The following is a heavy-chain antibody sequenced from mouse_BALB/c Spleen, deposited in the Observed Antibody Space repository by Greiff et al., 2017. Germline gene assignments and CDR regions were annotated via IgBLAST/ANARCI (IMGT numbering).Heavy chain of an antibody. V-gene: IGHV1S132*01. CDR1: GYTFTSYW. D-gene: IGHD1-1*02. Sequence: QVQLPQSGAELVKPGASVKLSCKTSGYTFTSYWFQWVKQRPGQGLGWIGEIFPGTGTTYYNEKFKGKATLTIDTSSSTAYMQLSSLTSEDSAVYFCARSSYGFDYWGQGTTRTVSS. CDR2: IFPGTGTT. CDR3: ARSSYGFDY. J-gene: IGHJ2*01.